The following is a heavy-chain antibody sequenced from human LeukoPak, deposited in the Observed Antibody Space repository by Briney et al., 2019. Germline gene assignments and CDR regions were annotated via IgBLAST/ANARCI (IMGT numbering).Heavy chain of an antibody. CDR2: INPKSGGT. Sequence: GVSVKVSCKASGYTFTGYYMHWVRQAPGQGLEWMGWINPKSGGTNYAQKFQGRVTMTRDTSIRTAYMELGRLTSNDTAVYYCARAVESVTTIDYWGQGTLVTVSS. CDR1: GYTFTGYY. J-gene: IGHJ4*02. D-gene: IGHD4-17*01. CDR3: ARAVESVTTIDY. V-gene: IGHV1-2*02.